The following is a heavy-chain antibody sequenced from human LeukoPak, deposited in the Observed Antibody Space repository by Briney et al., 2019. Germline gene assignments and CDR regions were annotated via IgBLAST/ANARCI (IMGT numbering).Heavy chain of an antibody. D-gene: IGHD2-21*02. Sequence: SETLSLTCTVSGGSISSYYWSWIRQPPGKGLEWIGYIYYSGSTNYNPSLKSRVTISVDTSKNQFSLKLSSVTAADTAVYYCARHLAYCGGDCYPDYFDYWGQGTLVTVSS. CDR1: GGSISSYY. J-gene: IGHJ4*02. V-gene: IGHV4-59*08. CDR3: ARHLAYCGGDCYPDYFDY. CDR2: IYYSGST.